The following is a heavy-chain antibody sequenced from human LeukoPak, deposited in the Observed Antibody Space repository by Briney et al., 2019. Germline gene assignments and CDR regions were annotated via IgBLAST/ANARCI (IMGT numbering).Heavy chain of an antibody. J-gene: IGHJ4*02. CDR2: IYHSGST. D-gene: IGHD5-12*01. CDR3: ARSPPPMFSDYVDYFDY. V-gene: IGHV4-30-2*01. CDR1: GGSISSGGYS. Sequence: SQTLSLTCAVSGGSISSGGYSWGWIRQPPGKGLEWIVYIYHSGSTYYNPSLKSRVTISVDRSKNQFSLKLSSVTAADTAVYYCARSPPPMFSDYVDYFDYWGQGTLVTVSS.